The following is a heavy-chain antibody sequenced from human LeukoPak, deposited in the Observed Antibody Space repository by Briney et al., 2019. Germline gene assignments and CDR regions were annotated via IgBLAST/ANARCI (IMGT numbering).Heavy chain of an antibody. CDR2: IYYSGST. Sequence: SETLSLTCTVSGGSISSYYWSWIRQPPGKGLEWIGYIYYSGSTNYNPSLKSRVTISVDTSKNQFSLKLSSVTAADTAVYYCARTLASSSLYGLAYWGQGTLVTVSS. J-gene: IGHJ4*02. CDR3: ARTLASSSLYGLAY. V-gene: IGHV4-59*01. CDR1: GGSISSYY. D-gene: IGHD6-13*01.